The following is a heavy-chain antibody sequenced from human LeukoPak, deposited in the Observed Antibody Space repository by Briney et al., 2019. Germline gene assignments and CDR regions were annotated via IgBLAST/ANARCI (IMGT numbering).Heavy chain of an antibody. CDR1: GYTFTSYG. V-gene: IGHV1-18*01. CDR3: ARGYGDKASNLYYYYGMDV. CDR2: ISAYNGNT. J-gene: IGHJ6*02. Sequence: GASVKVSCKASGYTFTSYGISWVRQAPGQGLEWMGWISAYNGNTNYAQKLQGRVTMTTDTSTSTAYMELRSLRSDDTAVYYCARGYGDKASNLYYYYGMDVWGQGTTVTVSS. D-gene: IGHD4-17*01.